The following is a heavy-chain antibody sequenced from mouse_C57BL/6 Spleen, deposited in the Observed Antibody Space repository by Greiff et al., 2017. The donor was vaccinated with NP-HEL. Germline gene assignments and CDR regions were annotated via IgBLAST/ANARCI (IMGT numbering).Heavy chain of an antibody. CDR1: GFSFNTYA. D-gene: IGHD2-4*01. V-gene: IGHV10-1*01. CDR3: VRQKGEDYYDYTWFAY. Sequence: EVQLQESGGGLVQPKGSLKLSCAASGFSFNTYAMNWVRQAPGKGLEWVARIRSKSNNYATYYADSVKDRFTISRDDSESMLYLQMNNLKTEDTAMYYCVRQKGEDYYDYTWFAYWGQGTLVTVSA. J-gene: IGHJ3*01. CDR2: IRSKSNNYAT.